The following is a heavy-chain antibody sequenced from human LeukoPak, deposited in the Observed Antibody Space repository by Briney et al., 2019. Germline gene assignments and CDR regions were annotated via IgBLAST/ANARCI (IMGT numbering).Heavy chain of an antibody. CDR2: INHSGST. Sequence: SETLCLTCAVYGGSFSGYYWSWIRQPPGKGLEWIGEINHSGSTNYNPSLKSRVTISVDTSKNQFSLKLSSVTAADTAVYYCARRGDWSDYWGQGTLVTVSS. V-gene: IGHV4-34*01. CDR3: ARRGDWSDY. J-gene: IGHJ4*02. D-gene: IGHD1-1*01. CDR1: GGSFSGYY.